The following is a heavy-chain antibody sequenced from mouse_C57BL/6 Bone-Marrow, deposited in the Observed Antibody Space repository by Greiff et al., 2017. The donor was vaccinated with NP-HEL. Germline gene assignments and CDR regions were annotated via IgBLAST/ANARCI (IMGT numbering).Heavy chain of an antibody. D-gene: IGHD2-2*01. J-gene: IGHJ3*01. CDR1: GYTFTSYW. CDR2: IDPSDSET. CDR3: ARSSMVTTGFAY. V-gene: IGHV1-52*01. Sequence: QVQLQQPGAELVRPGSSVKLSCKASGYTFTSYWMHWVKQRPIQGLEWIGNIDPSDSETHYNQKFKDKATLTVDKSSSTAYMQLSSLTSEDSAVYYCARSSMVTTGFAYWGKGALVTVSA.